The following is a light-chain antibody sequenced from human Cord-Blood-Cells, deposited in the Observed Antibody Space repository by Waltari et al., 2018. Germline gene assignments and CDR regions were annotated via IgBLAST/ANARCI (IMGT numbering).Light chain of an antibody. J-gene: IGLJ1*01. CDR1: SSDVGGYNY. CDR2: EFS. Sequence: QSALTQPASVSGSPGQSITISCTGTSSDVGGYNYVSWYQQHPVKAHKPMIYEFSNRPSGVSNRFPGSNSGNTASLTIYGLQAEDEADYYCSSYTSSSTPYVFGTGTKVTVL. V-gene: IGLV2-14*01. CDR3: SSYTSSSTPYV.